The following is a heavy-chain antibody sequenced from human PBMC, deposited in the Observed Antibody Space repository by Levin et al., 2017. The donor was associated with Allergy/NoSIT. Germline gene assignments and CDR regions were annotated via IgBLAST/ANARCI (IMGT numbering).Heavy chain of an antibody. CDR1: GGSISSYY. CDR3: ARGYTFPGGRAGRGFDY. D-gene: IGHD6-19*01. Sequence: PSETLSLTCTVSGGSISSYYWSWIRQPPGKGLEWIGYIYYSGSTNYNPSLKSRVTISVDTSKNQFSLKLSSVTAADTAVYYCARGYTFPGGRAGRGFDYWGQGTLVTVSS. CDR2: IYYSGST. J-gene: IGHJ4*02. V-gene: IGHV4-59*01.